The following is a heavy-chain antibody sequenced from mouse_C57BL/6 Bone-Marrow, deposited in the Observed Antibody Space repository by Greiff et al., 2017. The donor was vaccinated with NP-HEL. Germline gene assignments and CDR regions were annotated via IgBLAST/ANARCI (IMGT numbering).Heavy chain of an antibody. D-gene: IGHD1-1*01. CDR3: TRDQERDYYYGSSHGAWFAY. J-gene: IGHJ3*01. CDR1: GFTFSSYA. V-gene: IGHV5-9-1*02. CDR2: ISSGGDYI. Sequence: EVKVVESGEGLVKPGGSLKLSCAASGFTFSSYAMSWVRQTPEKRLEWVAYISSGGDYIYYADTVKGRFTISRDNARNTLYLQMSSLKSEDTAMYYCTRDQERDYYYGSSHGAWFAYWGQGTLVTVSA.